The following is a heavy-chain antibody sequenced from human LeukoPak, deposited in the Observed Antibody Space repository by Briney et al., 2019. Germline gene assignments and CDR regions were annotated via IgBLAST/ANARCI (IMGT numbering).Heavy chain of an antibody. CDR2: ISAYNGNT. CDR1: GYTFTSYG. Sequence: ASVKVSCKASGYTFTSYGISWVRQAPGQGLEWMGWISAYNGNTNYAQKLQGRVTMTTDTSTSTAYMELRSLRSDDTAVYYCAREYCDILTGYRGDDAFDIWGQGTMVTVSS. CDR3: AREYCDILTGYRGDDAFDI. D-gene: IGHD3-9*01. V-gene: IGHV1-18*04. J-gene: IGHJ3*02.